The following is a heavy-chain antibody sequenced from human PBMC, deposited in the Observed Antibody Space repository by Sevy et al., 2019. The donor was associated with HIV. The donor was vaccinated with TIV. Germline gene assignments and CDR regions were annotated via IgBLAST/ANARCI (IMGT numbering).Heavy chain of an antibody. CDR2: ISGSGRST. J-gene: IGHJ6*02. D-gene: IGHD2-15*01. CDR1: GFTFSTYA. V-gene: IGHV3-23*01. Sequence: GESLKISCAASGFTFSTYAMNWVRQAPGKGLEWVSSISGSGRSTYYADSVEGRFTISRHTSKNTLYLQMNSLRADDTAVYYCAKGYCSGGSCPRDYYYYGMDVWGQGTTVTVSS. CDR3: AKGYCSGGSCPRDYYYYGMDV.